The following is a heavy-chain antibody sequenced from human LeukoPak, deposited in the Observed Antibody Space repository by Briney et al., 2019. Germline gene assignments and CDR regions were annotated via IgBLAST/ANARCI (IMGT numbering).Heavy chain of an antibody. D-gene: IGHD3-22*01. CDR1: GITFSKAW. CDR3: ANSDSSGYYDY. Sequence: GGSLRLSCAASGITFSKAWLSWVRQAPGKGLEWVAVISYHGRDTYYPDSVKGRFTISRDNSKNTLYLQMNSLRVEDTAVYYCANSDSSGYYDYWGQGTLVTVSS. J-gene: IGHJ4*02. CDR2: ISYHGRDT. V-gene: IGHV3-30*18.